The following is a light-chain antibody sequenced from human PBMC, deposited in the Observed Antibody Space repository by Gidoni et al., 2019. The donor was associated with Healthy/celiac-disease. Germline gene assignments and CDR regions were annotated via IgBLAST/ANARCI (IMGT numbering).Light chain of an antibody. CDR2: QDS. CDR3: QAWDSSTEVV. Sequence: SYELTQPPSVSVSPGQTARITCSGDKFGDKYACWYQQKPGQSPVLVIYQDSKRPSGIPERFSGSNSGNTATLTISGTQAMDEAYYYCQAWDSSTEVVFGGGTKLTVL. J-gene: IGLJ2*01. V-gene: IGLV3-1*01. CDR1: KFGDKY.